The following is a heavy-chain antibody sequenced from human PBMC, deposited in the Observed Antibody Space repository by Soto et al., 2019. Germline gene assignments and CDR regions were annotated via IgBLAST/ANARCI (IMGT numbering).Heavy chain of an antibody. D-gene: IGHD1-20*01. V-gene: IGHV3-48*01. CDR3: ARERITGMYYFDY. CDR2: ISSSSSTI. J-gene: IGHJ4*02. CDR1: GFTFSSYS. Sequence: GGSLRLSCAASGFTFSSYSMNWVRQAPGKGLEWVSYISSSSSTIYYADSVKGRFTISRDNAKNSLYLQMNSLRAEDTAVYYWARERITGMYYFDYWGQGTLVPVSS.